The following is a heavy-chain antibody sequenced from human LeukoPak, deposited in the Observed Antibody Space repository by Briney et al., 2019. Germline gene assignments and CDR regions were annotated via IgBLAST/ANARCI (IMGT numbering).Heavy chain of an antibody. Sequence: GSLRLSCAASGVSFSSYGMTWVRQAPGKGLEWVSSISGGGGSTNSADSVRGRFTISRDNAKNSLYLQMSNLRAEDTAVYFCARGGGLDVWGQGATVTVSS. D-gene: IGHD3-16*01. V-gene: IGHV3-23*01. CDR2: ISGGGGST. J-gene: IGHJ6*02. CDR1: GVSFSSYG. CDR3: ARGGGLDV.